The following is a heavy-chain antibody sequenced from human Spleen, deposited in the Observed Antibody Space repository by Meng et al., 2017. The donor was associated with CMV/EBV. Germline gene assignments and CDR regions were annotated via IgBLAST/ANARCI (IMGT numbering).Heavy chain of an antibody. CDR1: GFTFSDYY. Sequence: LSLTCAASGFTFSDYYMSWIRQAPGKGLEWVSYISSSGSTIYYADSVKGRFTISRDNAKNSLYLQMNSLRAEDTAVYYCARDRGRGVVPAANLLFDPWGQGTLVTVSS. CDR3: ARDRGRGVVPAANLLFDP. V-gene: IGHV3-11*04. J-gene: IGHJ5*02. D-gene: IGHD2-2*01. CDR2: ISSSGSTI.